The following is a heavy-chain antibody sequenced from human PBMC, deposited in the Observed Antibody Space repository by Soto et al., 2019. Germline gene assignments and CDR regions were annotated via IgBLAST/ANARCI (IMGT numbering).Heavy chain of an antibody. CDR1: GGSISNNY. V-gene: IGHV4-59*08. CDR2: IYYTGST. J-gene: IGHJ4*02. D-gene: IGHD2-21*01. Sequence: SETLSLTCTVSGGSISNNYWTWIRQPPGKGLEWIGYIYYTGSTSHNSSFKSRVTISLDTPKNLFSLSLSSVTAADTAVYYCARIAGTNLDYWGQGTPVTVSS. CDR3: ARIAGTNLDY.